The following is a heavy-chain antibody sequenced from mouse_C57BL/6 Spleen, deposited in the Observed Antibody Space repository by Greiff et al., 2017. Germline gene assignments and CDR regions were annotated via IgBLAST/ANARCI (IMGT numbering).Heavy chain of an antibody. CDR1: GFTFSSYA. Sequence: EVQLVESGGGLVKPGGSLKLSCAASGFTFSSYAMSWVRQTPEKRLEWVATISDGGSYTYYPDNVKGRFTISRDNAKNNLYLQMSHLKSEDTAMYYCARDRGVNVYFDVWGTGTTVTVSS. CDR3: ARDRGVNVYFDV. CDR2: ISDGGSYT. V-gene: IGHV5-4*01. D-gene: IGHD2-2*01. J-gene: IGHJ1*03.